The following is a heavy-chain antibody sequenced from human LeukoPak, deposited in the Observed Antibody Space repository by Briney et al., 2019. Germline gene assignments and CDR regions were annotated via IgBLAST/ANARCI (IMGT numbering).Heavy chain of an antibody. V-gene: IGHV3-48*02. CDR1: GFTFSNYS. Sequence: GGSLRLSCVVSGFTFSNYSMNWVRQAPGKGLEWVSYISSRSSSIYYVDSVKGRFTISRDNAKNSLYLQMNSLRDEDTAVYYCARVIRRFGEFSSDYWGQGTLVTVSS. CDR2: ISSRSSSI. CDR3: ARVIRRFGEFSSDY. J-gene: IGHJ4*02. D-gene: IGHD3-10*01.